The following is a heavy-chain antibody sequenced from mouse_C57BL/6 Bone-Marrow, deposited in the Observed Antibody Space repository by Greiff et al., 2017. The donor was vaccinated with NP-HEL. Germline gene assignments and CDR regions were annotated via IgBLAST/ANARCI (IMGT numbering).Heavy chain of an antibody. CDR2: IRLKSDNYAT. CDR1: GFTFSNYW. V-gene: IGHV6-3*01. Sequence: EVKLMESGGGLVQPGGSMKLSCVASGFTFSNYWMNWVRQSPEKGLEWVAQIRLKSDNYATHYAESVKGRFTISRDDSKSSVYLQMNNLRAEDTGIYYCHHYYGSPWFAYWGQGTLVTVSA. D-gene: IGHD1-1*01. CDR3: HHYYGSPWFAY. J-gene: IGHJ3*01.